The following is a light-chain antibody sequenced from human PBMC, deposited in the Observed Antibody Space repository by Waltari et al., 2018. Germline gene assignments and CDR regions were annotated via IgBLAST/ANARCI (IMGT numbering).Light chain of an antibody. J-gene: IGKJ5*01. CDR2: AAS. CDR1: QSVSSNY. Sequence: EIVLTQSPGTLSLSPGERATLSCRASQSVSSNYLAWYQHKPGQGPRLLINAASSRTTGLPDRFSGSGSGTDFTLTISRLEPEDFAVYYCQDYGRSPFTFGPGTRLDIK. CDR3: QDYGRSPFT. V-gene: IGKV3-20*01.